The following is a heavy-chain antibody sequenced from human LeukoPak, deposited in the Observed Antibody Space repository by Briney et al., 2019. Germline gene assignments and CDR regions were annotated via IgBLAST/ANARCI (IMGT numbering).Heavy chain of an antibody. CDR3: AKYQWALRTWFDP. CDR1: GGSISSTSYY. J-gene: IGHJ5*02. CDR2: IYYSGST. V-gene: IGHV4-39*01. Sequence: SETLSLTCTVSGGSISSTSYYWAWIRQPPGKGLEWIGTIYYSGSTYYNPSLRSRVTVSVDTSKNQFSLKLNSVTAADTAVYYCAKYQWALRTWFDPWGPGTPVTVSS. D-gene: IGHD1-26*01.